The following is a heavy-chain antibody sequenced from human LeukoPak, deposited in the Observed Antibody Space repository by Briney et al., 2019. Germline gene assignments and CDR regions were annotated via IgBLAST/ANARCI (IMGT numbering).Heavy chain of an antibody. J-gene: IGHJ4*02. Sequence: GGSLRLSCAASGFTFSNYAMTWVRQAPGKGLEWVAVIWHDGSNREYVESVKGRFTISRDNSKNTLYLQMNSLRVEDTAVYFCARNNYGSGSNDHFDYWGQGTLVTVSS. V-gene: IGHV3-33*08. D-gene: IGHD3-10*01. CDR1: GFTFSNYA. CDR2: IWHDGSNR. CDR3: ARNNYGSGSNDHFDY.